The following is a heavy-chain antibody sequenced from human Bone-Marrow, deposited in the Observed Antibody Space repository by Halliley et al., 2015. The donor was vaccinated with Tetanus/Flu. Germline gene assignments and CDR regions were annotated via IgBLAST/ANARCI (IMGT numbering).Heavy chain of an antibody. Sequence: TLSLTCAVYGGSFGDSGYYWNWCRQPPGKGLEWIGEIIPYGNINYNQSLQSRVTISVDTSKNQFSLKLSSVSAADTAVYYCARVTVDTVMNHYYGMAVWGQGTTVTVSS. J-gene: IGHJ6*01. CDR2: IIPYGNI. D-gene: IGHD4-4*01. V-gene: IGHV4-34*12. CDR3: ARVTVDTVMNHYYGMAV. CDR1: GGSFGDSGYY.